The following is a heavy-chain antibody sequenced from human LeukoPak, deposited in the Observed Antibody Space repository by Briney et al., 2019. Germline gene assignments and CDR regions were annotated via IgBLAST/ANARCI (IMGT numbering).Heavy chain of an antibody. CDR3: AKKMVAANPFDY. V-gene: IGHV3-23*01. D-gene: IGHD2-15*01. CDR2: ISGSGGST. CDR1: GFTFSSYA. J-gene: IGHJ4*02. Sequence: GGSLRLSCAASGFTFSSYAMSWVRQAPGKGLEWVSTISGSGGSTYYADSVKGRFTISRDNSKNTLYLQMNSQRAEDTAVYYCAKKMVAANPFDYWGQGTLVTVSS.